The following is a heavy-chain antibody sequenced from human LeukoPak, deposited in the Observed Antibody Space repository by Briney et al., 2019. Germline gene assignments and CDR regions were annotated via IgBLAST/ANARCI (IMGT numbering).Heavy chain of an antibody. J-gene: IGHJ4*02. V-gene: IGHV4-4*09. Sequence: SETLSLTCAVSAASISNYYWSWIRQAPGKGLEWIGYISTSGSTNYNPSLKSRVPISLDTSKNRFSLNLNFVTAADTAVYYCASPRSGYRYTFDYWGQGALVTVSS. CDR3: ASPRSGYRYTFDY. D-gene: IGHD3-22*01. CDR1: AASISNYY. CDR2: ISTSGST.